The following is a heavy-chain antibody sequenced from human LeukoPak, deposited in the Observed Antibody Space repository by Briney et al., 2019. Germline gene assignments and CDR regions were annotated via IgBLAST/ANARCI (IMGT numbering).Heavy chain of an antibody. D-gene: IGHD2-2*01. CDR3: AGVPAASPNWFDP. Sequence: GESLKISCQGSGYRFTNYWIGWVRQMPGKGPEWMGIMYPGDSDTRYSPSFQGQVTISADKSISTAYLQWSSLKASDTAMYYCAGVPAASPNWFDPWGRGTLVTVSS. CDR1: GYRFTNYW. CDR2: MYPGDSDT. J-gene: IGHJ5*02. V-gene: IGHV5-51*01.